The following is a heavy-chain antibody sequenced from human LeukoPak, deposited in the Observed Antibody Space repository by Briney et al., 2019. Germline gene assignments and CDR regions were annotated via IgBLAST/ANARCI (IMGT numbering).Heavy chain of an antibody. CDR3: ARAPPVSGYDFFDY. V-gene: IGHV1-3*01. Sequence: ASVKVSCKASGYTFTSYAIQWVRQAPGQRLEWMGWINAGNGNTKYSQNLQGRVTITRDTSASTAYMELSSLRSEDTAVYYCARAPPVSGYDFFDYWGQGTLVTVSS. CDR1: GYTFTSYA. D-gene: IGHD5-12*01. CDR2: INAGNGNT. J-gene: IGHJ4*02.